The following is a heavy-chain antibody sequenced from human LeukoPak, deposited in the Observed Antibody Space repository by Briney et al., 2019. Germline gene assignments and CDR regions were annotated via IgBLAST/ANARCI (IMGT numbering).Heavy chain of an antibody. J-gene: IGHJ4*02. D-gene: IGHD2-2*01. CDR2: ISGSGGST. CDR1: GFTFSSYA. CDR3: AKEGGYCSSTSCYRRYYFDY. Sequence: GGSLRLSCAVSGFTFSSYAMSWVRQAPGKGLEWVSGISGSGGSTYYADSVKGRFTISRDNSKNTLYLQMNSLRAEDTAIYYCAKEGGYCSSTSCYRRYYFDYWGQGTLVTVSS. V-gene: IGHV3-23*01.